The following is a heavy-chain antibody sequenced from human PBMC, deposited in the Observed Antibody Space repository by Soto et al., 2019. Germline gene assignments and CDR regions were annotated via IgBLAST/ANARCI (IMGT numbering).Heavy chain of an antibody. J-gene: IGHJ4*02. V-gene: IGHV1-18*01. CDR3: ASLSPRPYYYDSSGLPGDY. CDR1: GYTFTSYG. Sequence: QVQLVQSGAEVKKPGASVKVSCKASGYTFTSYGISWVRQAPGQGLEWMGWISAYNGNTNYAQKLQGRVTMTTDTSKSTAYRELRSLRSDDTAVYYCASLSPRPYYYDSSGLPGDYWGQGTLVTVSS. CDR2: ISAYNGNT. D-gene: IGHD3-22*01.